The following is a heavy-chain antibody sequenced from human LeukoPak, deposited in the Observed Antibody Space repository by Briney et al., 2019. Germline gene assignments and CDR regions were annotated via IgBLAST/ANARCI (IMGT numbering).Heavy chain of an antibody. D-gene: IGHD6-13*01. V-gene: IGHV4-34*01. CDR2: INHSGST. Sequence: SETLSLTCAVYGGSFSGYYWSWIRQPPGKGLEWIGEINHSGSTNYNPSLKSRVTTSVDTSKNQFSLKLSSVTAADTAVYYCARGRSSWYRNNNWFDPWGQGTLVTVSS. CDR3: ARGRSSWYRNNNWFDP. CDR1: GGSFSGYY. J-gene: IGHJ5*02.